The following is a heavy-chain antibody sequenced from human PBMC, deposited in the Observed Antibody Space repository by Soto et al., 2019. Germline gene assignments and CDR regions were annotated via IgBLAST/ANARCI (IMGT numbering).Heavy chain of an antibody. V-gene: IGHV4-59*01. CDR1: GDSISTFY. Sequence: LSLTCTVSGDSISTFYWSWIRQPPGKGLEWIGYIYYTGSTNYNPSLKSRVTMSVDTSKKQFSLKLTSVTAADTAVYYCARQRGNYFDYWGQGSLVTVSS. CDR3: ARQRGNYFDY. D-gene: IGHD3-10*01. J-gene: IGHJ4*02. CDR2: IYYTGST.